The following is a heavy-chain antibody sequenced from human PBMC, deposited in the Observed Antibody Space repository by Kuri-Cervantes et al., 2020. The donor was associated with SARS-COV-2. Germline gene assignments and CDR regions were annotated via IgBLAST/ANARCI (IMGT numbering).Heavy chain of an antibody. J-gene: IGHJ4*02. CDR1: GFTFSSYW. Sequence: GGSLRLSCAASGFTFSSYWISWVRQAPGKGLEWVAVIWYDGSNKYYANSVKGRFTISRDNAMNTLYLQMNSLRAEDTAVYYCVRDPNDSWSHYFDYWGQGTLVTVSS. D-gene: IGHD4-11*01. V-gene: IGHV3-33*08. CDR2: IWYDGSNK. CDR3: VRDPNDSWSHYFDY.